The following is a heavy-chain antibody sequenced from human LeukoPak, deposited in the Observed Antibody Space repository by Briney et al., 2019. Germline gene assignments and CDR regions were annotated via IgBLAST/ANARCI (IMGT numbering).Heavy chain of an antibody. D-gene: IGHD4-11*01. V-gene: IGHV4-59*08. CDR2: IFYGGSS. Sequence: ASETLSLTCTVSGASISSYYWSWIRQPPGKGLEWIGYIFYGGSSNYNPSLKSRVTISVDASKDQFSLTLSSVTAADTAIYYCVRHDYSNYPPNNWFDPWGQGTLVTVSS. J-gene: IGHJ5*02. CDR3: VRHDYSNYPPNNWFDP. CDR1: GASISSYY.